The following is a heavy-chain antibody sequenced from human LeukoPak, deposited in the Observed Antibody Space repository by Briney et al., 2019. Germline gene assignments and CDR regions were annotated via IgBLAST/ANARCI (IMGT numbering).Heavy chain of an antibody. J-gene: IGHJ6*02. CDR1: GYTFTSYY. D-gene: IGHD3-10*01. CDR2: INPSGGST. Sequence: ASVKVSCKASGYTFTSYYMHWVRQAPGQGLEWMGIINPSGGSTSYAQKFQGRVTMTRDTSTSTVYMELSSLRSEDTAVYYCARDSVNRTMVRGYGMDVWGQGTTVTVSS. V-gene: IGHV1-46*01. CDR3: ARDSVNRTMVRGYGMDV.